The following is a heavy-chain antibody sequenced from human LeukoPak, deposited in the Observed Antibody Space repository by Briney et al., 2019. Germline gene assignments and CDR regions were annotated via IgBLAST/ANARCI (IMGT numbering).Heavy chain of an antibody. J-gene: IGHJ3*02. V-gene: IGHV3-30*04. D-gene: IGHD3-3*01. CDR3: ARAWSAYAFDI. CDR2: ISNDGSNK. CDR1: GFTFSSYA. Sequence: GRSLRLSCAASGFTFSSYAMHWVRQAPGKGLEWVAVISNDGSNKYYADSVKGRFTISRDNSKNTLYLQMNSLRAEDTAVYYCARAWSAYAFDIWGQGTMVTVSS.